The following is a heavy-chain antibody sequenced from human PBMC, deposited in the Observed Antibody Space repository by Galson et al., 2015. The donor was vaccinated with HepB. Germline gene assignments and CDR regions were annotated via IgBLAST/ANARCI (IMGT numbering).Heavy chain of an antibody. Sequence: LRLSCAASGFTVSSNYMSWIRQPPGKGLEWIGEINHSGSTNYNPSLKSRVTISVDTSKNQFSLKLSSVTAADTAVYYCARGRSGYYPFDYWGQGTLVTVSS. CDR3: ARGRSGYYPFDY. CDR2: INHSGST. CDR1: GFTVSSNY. D-gene: IGHD3-22*01. J-gene: IGHJ4*02. V-gene: IGHV4-34*01.